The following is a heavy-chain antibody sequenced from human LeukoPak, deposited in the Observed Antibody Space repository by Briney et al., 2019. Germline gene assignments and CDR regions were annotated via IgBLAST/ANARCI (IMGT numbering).Heavy chain of an antibody. D-gene: IGHD4-17*01. CDR3: ARDDGDSDAFDI. V-gene: IGHV3-21*01. CDR1: GFTFSSYS. CDR2: ISSSSSYI. J-gene: IGHJ3*02. Sequence: RGSLRLSCAASGFTFSSYSMNWVRQAPGKGVEWASSISSSSSYIYYADSVKGRFTISRDNAKNSLYLQMNSLRAEDTAVYYCARDDGDSDAFDIWGQGTMVTVSS.